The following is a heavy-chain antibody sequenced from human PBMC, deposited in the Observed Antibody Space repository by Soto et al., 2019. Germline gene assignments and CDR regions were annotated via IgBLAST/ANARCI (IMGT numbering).Heavy chain of an antibody. V-gene: IGHV3-30-3*01. J-gene: IGHJ4*02. CDR3: ASLHDYSDYLHDY. D-gene: IGHD4-17*01. CDR1: GFTFSSYA. CDR2: ISYDGSNK. Sequence: GGSLRLSCAASGFTFSSYAMHWVRQAPGKGLEWVAVISYDGSNKYYADSVKGRFTISRGNSKNTLYLQMNSLRAEDTAVYYCASLHDYSDYLHDYWGQGTLVTVSS.